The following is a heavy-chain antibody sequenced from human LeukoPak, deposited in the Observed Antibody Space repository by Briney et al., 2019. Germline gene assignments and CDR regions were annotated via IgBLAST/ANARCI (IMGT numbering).Heavy chain of an antibody. V-gene: IGHV5-51*01. J-gene: IGHJ3*02. CDR1: GYSFTRYW. CDR2: IYPGDSET. D-gene: IGHD6-13*01. CDR3: ARRIVAAGNDAFDI. Sequence: GESLKISCKGSGYSFTRYWIGWVRQMPGKGLEWIGIIYPGDSETRYSPSFQGQATISADKSISTAYLLWSSLKASDTAMYYCARRIVAAGNDAFDIWGQGTMVTVSS.